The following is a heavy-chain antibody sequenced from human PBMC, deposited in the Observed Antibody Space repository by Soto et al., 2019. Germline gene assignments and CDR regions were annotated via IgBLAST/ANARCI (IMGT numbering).Heavy chain of an antibody. Sequence: QVQLVQSGGGVVQPGRSLRLSCAASGFNFNTYFMHWVRQAPGKGLEWVAMIFPNGRDKEYADSVRGRFTISRDNSNNGMYLQMDSLRPEDTAVYYCASDDEHGSNWDLAYWGQGALVTVSS. V-gene: IGHV3-30*13. CDR1: GFNFNTYF. D-gene: IGHD1-26*01. CDR3: ASDDEHGSNWDLAY. J-gene: IGHJ4*02. CDR2: IFPNGRDK.